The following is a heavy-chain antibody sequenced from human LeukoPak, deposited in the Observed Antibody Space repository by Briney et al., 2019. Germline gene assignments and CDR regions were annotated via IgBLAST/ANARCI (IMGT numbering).Heavy chain of an antibody. V-gene: IGHV4-39*01. Sequence: SETLSLTCTVSGGSISSSSYYWGWIRQPPGKGLEWIGSIYYSGSTYYNPSLKSRVTISVDTSKNQFSLKLSSVTAADTAVYYCAGSYCDSSGYYLFDPWGQGTLVTVSS. CDR1: GGSISSSSYY. CDR3: AGSYCDSSGYYLFDP. CDR2: IYYSGST. J-gene: IGHJ5*02. D-gene: IGHD3-22*01.